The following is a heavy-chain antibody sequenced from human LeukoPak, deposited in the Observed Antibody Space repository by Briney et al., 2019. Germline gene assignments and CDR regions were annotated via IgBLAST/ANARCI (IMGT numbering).Heavy chain of an antibody. D-gene: IGHD3-10*01. J-gene: IGHJ3*02. CDR2: IKQDGIEK. V-gene: IGHV3-7*01. CDR1: GFSFRSYW. Sequence: GGSLRLSCVASGFSFRSYWMDWVRQAPGKGLEWVANIKQDGIEKYFVDSVKGRFAISIDNAKNSLYLQMNNLRAEDTAVYYCAREAMVRGVPDAFDIWGQGTVVTVSS. CDR3: AREAMVRGVPDAFDI.